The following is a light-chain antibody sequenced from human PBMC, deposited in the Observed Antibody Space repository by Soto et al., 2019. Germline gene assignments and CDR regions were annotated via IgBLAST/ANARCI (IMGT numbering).Light chain of an antibody. CDR2: SNS. CDR1: SSNIGSNT. Sequence: QSVLTQPPSAYGTPGQRVTISCSGSSSNIGSNTVNWYQQLPGTAPKLLIYSNSQRPSGVPDRFSGSRSGTSGSLAISGLQSEDEADYYCAAWDDSLNAVVFGGGTKLTVL. V-gene: IGLV1-44*01. CDR3: AAWDDSLNAVV. J-gene: IGLJ2*01.